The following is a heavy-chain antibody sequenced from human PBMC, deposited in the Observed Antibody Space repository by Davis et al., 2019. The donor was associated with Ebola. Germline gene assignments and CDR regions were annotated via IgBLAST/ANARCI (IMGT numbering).Heavy chain of an antibody. Sequence: GESLKISCEASGFTFDNYAMAWVRQAPGKGLEWVSAISGSGGSTYYADSVKGRFTISRDNSKNSLYLQMNSLRTEDTALYYCAKDRASRTNDGMDVWGQGTTVTVSS. V-gene: IGHV3-43*02. CDR2: ISGSGGST. D-gene: IGHD1-1*01. J-gene: IGHJ6*02. CDR1: GFTFDNYA. CDR3: AKDRASRTNDGMDV.